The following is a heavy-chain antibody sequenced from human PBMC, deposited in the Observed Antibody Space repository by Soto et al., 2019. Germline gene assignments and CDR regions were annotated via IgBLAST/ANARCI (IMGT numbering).Heavy chain of an antibody. V-gene: IGHV3-74*01. Sequence: EVPLVESGGGEVQPGGSLRLSCAASGFIFSGYWMHWVRQAPGKGLVWVSRINRDGSTIFYADSVKGRFTISRDNAKNTLFLQMNSLRAEDTAVYYCARANMVAMDFWGQGTTVTVSS. CDR2: INRDGSTI. CDR3: ARANMVAMDF. CDR1: GFIFSGYW. J-gene: IGHJ6*02. D-gene: IGHD2-15*01.